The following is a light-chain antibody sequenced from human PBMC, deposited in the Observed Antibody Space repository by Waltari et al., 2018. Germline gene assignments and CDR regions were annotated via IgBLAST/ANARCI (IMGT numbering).Light chain of an antibody. CDR1: QNIDNN. CDR2: HAS. V-gene: IGKV3-15*01. CDR3: QQYNRWPPLT. J-gene: IGKJ4*01. Sequence: EVVMTQSPAALSVSPGEIVTLSCKASQNIDNNLAWYQQKPGQCPRLLIYHASTRAAGVPARFSGSGSGTEFTLTISSLQSEDCAVYYCQQYNRWPPLTFGGGTKVEIK.